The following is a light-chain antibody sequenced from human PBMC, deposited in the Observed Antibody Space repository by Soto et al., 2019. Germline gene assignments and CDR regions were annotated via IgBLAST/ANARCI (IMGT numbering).Light chain of an antibody. CDR2: GAS. CDR3: QQYNNWPPLA. V-gene: IGKV3-15*01. Sequence: EIVMTQSPATLSVSPGERVTLSCRASQSVSRKLAWYQQIPGQAPRLLIYGASTRAAGIPARFSGSGSGTEFTLTISLLQSEDFAVYYCQQYNNWPPLAFGGGTKVEIK. J-gene: IGKJ4*01. CDR1: QSVSRK.